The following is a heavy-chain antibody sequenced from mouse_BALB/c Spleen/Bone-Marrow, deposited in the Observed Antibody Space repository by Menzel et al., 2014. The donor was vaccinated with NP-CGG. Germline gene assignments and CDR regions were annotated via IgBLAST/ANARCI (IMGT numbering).Heavy chain of an antibody. CDR1: GFTFIAYT. CDR2: INNGGGST. D-gene: IGHD2-14*01. V-gene: IGHV5-12-2*01. Sequence: EVQRVESGGGLVEPGGSLKLSCAASGFTFIAYTMSWVRQTPGKRLEWVAYINNGGGSTYYPDTVKGRFTISRDNAKNTLYLQMSSLKSEDTAMYYCARHGEERPVLAMDYWGQGTSVTVSS. J-gene: IGHJ4*01. CDR3: ARHGEERPVLAMDY.